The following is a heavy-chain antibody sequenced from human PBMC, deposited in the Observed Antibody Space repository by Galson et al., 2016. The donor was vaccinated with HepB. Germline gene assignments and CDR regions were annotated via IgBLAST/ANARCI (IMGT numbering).Heavy chain of an antibody. CDR3: SRRPEGIQMAGMDL. CDR2: IYPGDSDT. J-gene: IGHJ5*02. Sequence: QSGAEVKKPGESLKISCKGSGYSFPNYWIGWVRQMPGKGLEWMGIIYPGDSDTTYSPSFQGQVTISDDESISTAYLQWSSLKASDTAMYYCSRRPEGIQMAGMDLWGQGTLVTVSS. D-gene: IGHD6-19*01. CDR1: GYSFPNYW. V-gene: IGHV5-51*01.